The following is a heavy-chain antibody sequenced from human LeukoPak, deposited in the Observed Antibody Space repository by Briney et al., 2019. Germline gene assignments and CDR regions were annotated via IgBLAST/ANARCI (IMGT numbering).Heavy chain of an antibody. CDR3: ARVRYCSSTSCPRFFDY. D-gene: IGHD2-2*01. CDR1: GYTFTSYY. Sequence: GASVKVSCKASGYTFTSYYMHWVRQAPGQGLEWMGIINPSGGSTSYAQKFQGRVTMTRDTSTSTVYMELSSLRSEDTAVYYCARVRYCSSTSCPRFFDYWGQGTLVTVSS. V-gene: IGHV1-46*01. J-gene: IGHJ4*02. CDR2: INPSGGST.